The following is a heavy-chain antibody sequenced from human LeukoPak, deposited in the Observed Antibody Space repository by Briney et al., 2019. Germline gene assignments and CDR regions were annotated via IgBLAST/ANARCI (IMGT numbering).Heavy chain of an antibody. J-gene: IGHJ5*02. CDR3: ARKASGAMYYLNWFDP. CDR2: INHSGST. Sequence: SETLSLTCAVYGGSFSGYYWSWIRQPPGKGLEWIGEINHSGSTNYNPSLKSRVTISVDTSKNQFSLKLSSVTAADTAVYYCARKASGAMYYLNWFDPWGQGTLVTVSS. V-gene: IGHV4-34*01. CDR1: GGSFSGYY. D-gene: IGHD3-10*01.